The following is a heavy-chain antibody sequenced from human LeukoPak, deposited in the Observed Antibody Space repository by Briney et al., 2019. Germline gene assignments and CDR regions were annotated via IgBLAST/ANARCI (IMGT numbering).Heavy chain of an antibody. CDR1: EFTFNTYS. J-gene: IGHJ4*02. Sequence: GGSLRLSCAASEFTFNTYSMNWVRQAPGKGLAWISYISSSGDTIYYAESVQGRFTISRDNAKSSLYLQMNSLRDEDTGVYYCARDIYGGNPRTDYWGPGTLVTVSS. D-gene: IGHD4-23*01. CDR3: ARDIYGGNPRTDY. CDR2: ISSSGDTI. V-gene: IGHV3-48*02.